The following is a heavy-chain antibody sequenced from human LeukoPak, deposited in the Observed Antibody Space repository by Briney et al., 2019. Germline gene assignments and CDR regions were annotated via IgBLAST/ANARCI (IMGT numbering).Heavy chain of an antibody. D-gene: IGHD6-19*01. CDR2: IYYSGST. Sequence: SETLSLTCTVSGGSISSYYWSWIRQPPGKGLEWIGYIYYSGSTNYNPSLKSRVTISVDTSKNQFSLKLSSVTAADTAVYYCARDGFSSGWRQHDAFDIWGQGTMVTVSS. CDR3: ARDGFSSGWRQHDAFDI. J-gene: IGHJ3*02. V-gene: IGHV4-59*12. CDR1: GGSISSYY.